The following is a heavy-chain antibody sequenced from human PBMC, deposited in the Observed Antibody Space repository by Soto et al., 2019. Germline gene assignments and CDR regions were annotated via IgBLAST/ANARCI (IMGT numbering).Heavy chain of an antibody. CDR1: GFTFSGSA. CDR3: TSDRDYCSRGSCNTPGFDY. D-gene: IGHD2-15*01. J-gene: IGHJ4*01. V-gene: IGHV3-73*02. Sequence: EVQLVESGGGLVQPGGSLKLSCAASGFTFSGSAMHWVRQASGKGLEWVGRIRSKASSYATAYAVSVKVRFTISRDDTKNTTYRQMNTLKTEDTAMYYCTSDRDYCSRGSCNTPGFDYSGHGTLVTVSS. CDR2: IRSKASSYAT.